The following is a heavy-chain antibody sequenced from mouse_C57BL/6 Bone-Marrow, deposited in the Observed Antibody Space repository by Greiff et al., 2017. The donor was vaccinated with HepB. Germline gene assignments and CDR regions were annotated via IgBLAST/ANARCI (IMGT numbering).Heavy chain of an antibody. CDR1: GYTFTSYW. CDR3: ARCYYDYDRGFAY. D-gene: IGHD2-4*01. CDR2: IDPSDSYT. V-gene: IGHV1-59*01. J-gene: IGHJ3*01. Sequence: VQLQQPGAELVRPGTSVKLSCKASGYTFTSYWMHWVKQRPGQGLEWIGVIDPSDSYTNYTQKFKGKATLTVDTSSSTAYMQLSSLTSEDSAVYYCARCYYDYDRGFAYWGQGTLVTVSA.